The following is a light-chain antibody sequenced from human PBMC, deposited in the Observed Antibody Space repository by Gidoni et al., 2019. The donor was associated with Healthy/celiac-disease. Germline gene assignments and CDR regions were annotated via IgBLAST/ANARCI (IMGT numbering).Light chain of an antibody. CDR2: KAS. CDR3: QHYNSLWT. J-gene: IGKJ1*01. CDR1: QNIGSW. Sequence: DIQMTQSPSTLSASVGDRVTITCRASQNIGSWLAWYQQKPGKAPNLLIYKASILESGVPSRFSDYGSGTQFTLSISSLQPDDFATYHCQHYNSLWTFGQGTKVEIK. V-gene: IGKV1-5*03.